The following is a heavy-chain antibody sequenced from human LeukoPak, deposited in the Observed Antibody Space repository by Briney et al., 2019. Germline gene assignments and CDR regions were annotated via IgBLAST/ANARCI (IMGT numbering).Heavy chain of an antibody. CDR2: ISYDGSNK. CDR3: ANIGSRDY. Sequence: GGSLRLSCAASRFTFSSYGMHWVRQAPGKGLEWVAVISYDGSNKYYADSVKGRFTISRDNSKNTLYLQMNSLRAEDTAVYYCANIGSRDYWGQGTLVTVSS. D-gene: IGHD2-15*01. CDR1: RFTFSSYG. V-gene: IGHV3-30*18. J-gene: IGHJ4*02.